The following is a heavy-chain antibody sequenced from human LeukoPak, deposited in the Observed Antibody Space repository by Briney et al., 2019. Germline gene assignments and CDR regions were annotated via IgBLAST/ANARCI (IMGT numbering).Heavy chain of an antibody. V-gene: IGHV4-39*01. CDR2: IYYSGST. Sequence: SETLSLTCTVSGGSISSSSYYWGWIRQPPGKGLEWIGSIYYSGSTYYNPSLKSRVTISVDTSKNQFSLKLSSVTAADTAVYYCARHRDIVVVPAAILRASPRWFDPWGQGTLVTVSS. D-gene: IGHD2-2*02. CDR1: GGSISSSSYY. J-gene: IGHJ5*02. CDR3: ARHRDIVVVPAAILRASPRWFDP.